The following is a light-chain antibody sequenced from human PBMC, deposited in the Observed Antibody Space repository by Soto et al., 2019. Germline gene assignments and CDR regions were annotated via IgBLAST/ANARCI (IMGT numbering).Light chain of an antibody. Sequence: QSVLTQPRSVSGSPGQSVTISCTGTSSDVGNYNYVSWYQQHPGKAPKFMMYDVNKRPSGVPDRFSGSKSGNTASLTISGLQAEVEADYYCCSYAGSDTYVLFGGGTKLTVL. V-gene: IGLV2-11*01. J-gene: IGLJ2*01. CDR2: DVN. CDR3: CSYAGSDTYVL. CDR1: SSDVGNYNY.